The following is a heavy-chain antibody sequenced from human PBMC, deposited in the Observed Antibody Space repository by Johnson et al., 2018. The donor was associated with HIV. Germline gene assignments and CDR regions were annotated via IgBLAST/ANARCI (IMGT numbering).Heavy chain of an antibody. CDR2: ISSDGTNK. V-gene: IGHV3-30-3*01. J-gene: IGHJ3*02. Sequence: QVQLVESGGGVVQPGRSLRLSCAASGFTFTSYTIHWVRQAPGKGLEWVALISSDGTNKYYADSVKDRFTISRDNSKNTLYVEMNSLRVEDTARYYCARDRCSSTTCLDAFDIWGQGTMVTVSS. CDR1: GFTFTSYT. D-gene: IGHD2-2*01. CDR3: ARDRCSSTTCLDAFDI.